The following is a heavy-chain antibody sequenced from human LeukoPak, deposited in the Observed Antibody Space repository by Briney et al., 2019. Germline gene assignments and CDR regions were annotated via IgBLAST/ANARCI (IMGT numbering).Heavy chain of an antibody. D-gene: IGHD3-22*01. Sequence: GGSLRLSCAASGFTFSSYWMSWVRQAPGKGLEWVANIKQDGSEKYYVDSVKGRFTISRDNAKNSLYLQMNSLRAEDTAVYYCAGYYYDSSGYFVPDYWGQGTLVTVSS. V-gene: IGHV3-7*01. CDR1: GFTFSSYW. CDR3: AGYYYDSSGYFVPDY. CDR2: IKQDGSEK. J-gene: IGHJ4*02.